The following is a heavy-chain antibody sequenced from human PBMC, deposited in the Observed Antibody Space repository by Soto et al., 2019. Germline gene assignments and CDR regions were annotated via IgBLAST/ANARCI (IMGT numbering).Heavy chain of an antibody. D-gene: IGHD3-10*01. Sequence: QVQLQQSGPGLVKPSETLSLTCTVSSGPSRSHNWGWIRQSPGRGLEWIGYVYDTGSTSYNPSLERRVTISADTSTNHISLTLRSVTAADTAVYYCVRQGIGALHGLVDVWGQGTTVSVSS. V-gene: IGHV4-59*08. J-gene: IGHJ6*02. CDR1: SGPSRSHN. CDR2: VYDTGST. CDR3: VRQGIGALHGLVDV.